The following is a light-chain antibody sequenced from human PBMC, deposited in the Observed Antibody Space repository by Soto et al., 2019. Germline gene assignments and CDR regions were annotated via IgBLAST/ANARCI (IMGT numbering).Light chain of an antibody. CDR3: SSFTSSSNFV. CDR2: EVS. CDR1: SSDVGGYNY. J-gene: IGLJ1*01. Sequence: QSALTQPRSVSGSPGQSVTISCTGTSSDVGGYNYVSWYQQHPGKAPKLMIYEVSNRPSGVSNRFSGSKSGNTASLTISGLQAEDEADYSCSSFTSSSNFVFGTGTKLTVL. V-gene: IGLV2-14*01.